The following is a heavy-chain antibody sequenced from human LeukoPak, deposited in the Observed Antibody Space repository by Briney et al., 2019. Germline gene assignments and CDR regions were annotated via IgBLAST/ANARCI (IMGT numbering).Heavy chain of an antibody. CDR2: MNSNSCGK. Sequence: GASVKLSCTVSVSPVSRSYAHWLRRSPRHRLGWRGWMNSNSCGKNYAQTFQGRVTMTRDTSISTASMELSRLRSDDTAVYYCARGSITMIVVVTHFDYWGQGTLVTVSS. J-gene: IGHJ4*02. CDR3: ARGSITMIVVVTHFDY. CDR1: VSPVSRSY. V-gene: IGHV1-2*02. D-gene: IGHD3-22*01.